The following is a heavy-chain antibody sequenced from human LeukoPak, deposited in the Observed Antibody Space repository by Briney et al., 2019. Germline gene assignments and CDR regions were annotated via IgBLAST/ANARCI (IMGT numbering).Heavy chain of an antibody. CDR1: GYTFTGYY. D-gene: IGHD3-10*01. CDR3: AKDRYGSGSYYRAVFDY. CDR2: INPNSGGT. V-gene: IGHV1-2*02. Sequence: ASVKVSCKASGYTFTGYYMHWVRQAPGQGLEWMGWINPNSGGTNYAQKFQGRVTMTRDTSISTAYMELSRLRSDDTAVYYCAKDRYGSGSYYRAVFDYWGQGTLVTVSS. J-gene: IGHJ4*02.